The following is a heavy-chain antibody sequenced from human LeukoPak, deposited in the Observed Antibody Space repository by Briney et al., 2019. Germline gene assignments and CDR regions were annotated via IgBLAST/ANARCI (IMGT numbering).Heavy chain of an antibody. CDR2: IRYDGSNK. CDR1: GFTFSSYG. D-gene: IGHD1-26*01. CDR3: AKDGIVGALFDAFDI. J-gene: IGHJ3*02. V-gene: IGHV3-30*02. Sequence: GGSLRLSCAASGFTFSSYGMHWVRQAPGKGLEWVAFIRYDGSNKYYADSVKGRFTISRDNSKNTLYLQMNSLRAEDTAVYYCAKDGIVGALFDAFDIWGQGTMVTVSS.